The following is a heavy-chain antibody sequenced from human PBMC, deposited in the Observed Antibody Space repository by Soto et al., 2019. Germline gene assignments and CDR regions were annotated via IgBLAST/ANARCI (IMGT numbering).Heavy chain of an antibody. J-gene: IGHJ6*02. V-gene: IGHV3-33*06. CDR1: GFTFSSHA. Sequence: QVQLVESGGGVVQPGRSLRLSCVGSGFTFSSHALHWVRQAPGKGLEWVAIIWHDGTHESYADSVKGRLTISRDNSKNTQYLDMNRLRAADAGVYYCAKVAGLFMADTGAYYYNVLDVWGQGTTVTVSS. CDR2: IWHDGTHE. CDR3: AKVAGLFMADTGAYYYNVLDV. D-gene: IGHD6-19*01.